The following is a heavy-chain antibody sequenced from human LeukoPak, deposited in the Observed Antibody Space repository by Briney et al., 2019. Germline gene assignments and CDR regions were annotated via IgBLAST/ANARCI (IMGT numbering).Heavy chain of an antibody. CDR2: MNPNSGNT. Sequence: GASVKVSCKASGYTFTSYDINWVRQATGQGLEWMGWMNPNSGNTGYAQKFQGRVTITRNTSISTAYMELSSLRSEDTAVYYCAREGYSSSYYYMDVWGKGTTVTVSS. D-gene: IGHD6-6*01. CDR3: AREGYSSSYYYMDV. V-gene: IGHV1-8*03. J-gene: IGHJ6*03. CDR1: GYTFTSYD.